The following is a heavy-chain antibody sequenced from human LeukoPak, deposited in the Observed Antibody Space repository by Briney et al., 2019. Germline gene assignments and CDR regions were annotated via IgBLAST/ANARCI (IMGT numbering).Heavy chain of an antibody. CDR2: ISGSGDTM. Sequence: GGSLRLSCAASGFTFSSHEMNWVRQASGKGLEWLSYISGSGDTMYYADSVRGRFTISRDNAKNSLYLQMNSLRTEDSALYSCARGAVAGTPPVDYWGPGTLVTVSS. CDR3: ARGAVAGTPPVDY. J-gene: IGHJ4*02. CDR1: GFTFSSHE. D-gene: IGHD6-19*01. V-gene: IGHV3-48*03.